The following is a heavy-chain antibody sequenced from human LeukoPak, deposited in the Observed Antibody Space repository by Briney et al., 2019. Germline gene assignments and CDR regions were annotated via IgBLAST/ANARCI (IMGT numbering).Heavy chain of an antibody. D-gene: IGHD3-9*01. V-gene: IGHV1-24*01. CDR3: TIVQYTLLPGYLNQMEV. Sequence: ASVKVPCKVSGNSVTEVAIHWARQTPGEGLEWMGGFHPKDADMIYAQKFRGRVTMSQDTSTDTVYMELSSLRSEDTAIYYCTIVQYTLLPGYLNQMEVWGKGTTVSISS. CDR2: FHPKDADM. J-gene: IGHJ6*04. CDR1: GNSVTEVA.